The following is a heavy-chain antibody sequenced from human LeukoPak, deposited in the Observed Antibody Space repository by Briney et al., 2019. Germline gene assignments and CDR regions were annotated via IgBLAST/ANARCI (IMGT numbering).Heavy chain of an antibody. CDR3: AIPYCSSTSCYELGSSPFDY. Sequence: SVKVSCKASGGTFSSYAISWVRQAPGQGLEWMGGIIPIFGTANYAQKFQGRVTITADESTSTAYMELSSLRSEDTAVYYWAIPYCSSTSCYELGSSPFDYWGQGTLVTVSS. V-gene: IGHV1-69*13. CDR1: GGTFSSYA. J-gene: IGHJ4*02. D-gene: IGHD2-2*01. CDR2: IIPIFGTA.